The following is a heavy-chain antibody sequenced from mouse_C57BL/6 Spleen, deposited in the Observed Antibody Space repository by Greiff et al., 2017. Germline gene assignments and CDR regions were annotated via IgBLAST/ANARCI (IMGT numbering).Heavy chain of an antibody. CDR2: IYPGDGDT. J-gene: IGHJ3*01. V-gene: IGHV1-80*01. CDR1: GYAFSSYW. CDR3: ARGNYSNYPFAY. Sequence: VKLVESGAELVKPGASVKISCKASGYAFSSYWMNWVKQRPGKGLEWIGQIYPGDGDTNYNGKFKGKATLTADKSSSTAYMHLSSLTSEDSAVYFCARGNYSNYPFAYWGQGTLVTVSA. D-gene: IGHD2-5*01.